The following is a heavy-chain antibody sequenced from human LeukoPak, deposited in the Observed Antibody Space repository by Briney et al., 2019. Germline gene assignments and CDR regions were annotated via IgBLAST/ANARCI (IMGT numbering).Heavy chain of an antibody. D-gene: IGHD6-19*01. V-gene: IGHV4-34*01. CDR1: GGSFSGYY. Sequence: SETLSLTCAVYGGSFSGYYWSWIRQPPGKGLEWIGEINHSGSTNYNPSLKSRVTISVDTSKNQFSLKLSSVTAAGTAVYYCARGRYSSDVDYWGQGTLVTVSS. J-gene: IGHJ4*02. CDR2: INHSGST. CDR3: ARGRYSSDVDY.